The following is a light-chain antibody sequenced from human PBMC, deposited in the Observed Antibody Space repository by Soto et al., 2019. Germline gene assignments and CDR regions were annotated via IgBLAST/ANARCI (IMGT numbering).Light chain of an antibody. V-gene: IGKV2-28*01. CDR3: MQALQTPLT. J-gene: IGKJ4*01. CDR2: LGS. CDR1: QSLLHSNGYNY. Sequence: EIVMTQSPLSLPITPGEPSSISCRSGQSLLHSNGYNYLDWYLQKPGQSPQLLIYLGSNRASGVPDRFSGSGSGTDFTLKISRVEAEDVGVYYCMQALQTPLTFGGGTKVDNK.